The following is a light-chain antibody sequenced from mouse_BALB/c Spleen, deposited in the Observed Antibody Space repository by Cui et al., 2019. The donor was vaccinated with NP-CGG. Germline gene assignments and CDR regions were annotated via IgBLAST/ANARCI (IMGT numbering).Light chain of an antibody. J-gene: IGLJ1*01. CDR2: GTN. CDR3: ALWYSNHWV. Sequence: QAFVPPESALTPPPGETVTLTCRSSTGAVTTSNYANWVQEKPDHLFTGLIGGTNNRAPGVPARFSGSLIGDKAALTITGAQTEDEAIYFCALWYSNHWVFGGGAKLTVL. V-gene: IGLV1*01. CDR1: TGAVTTSNY.